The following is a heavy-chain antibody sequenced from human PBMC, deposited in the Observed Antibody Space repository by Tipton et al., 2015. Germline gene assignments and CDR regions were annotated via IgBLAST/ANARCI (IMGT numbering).Heavy chain of an antibody. CDR3: AKGGAVLLEAFDQ. J-gene: IGHJ4*02. CDR1: GFSFSTYA. CDR2: ISSSGVNS. V-gene: IGHV3-64*02. D-gene: IGHD3-3*01. Sequence: SLRLSCAASGFSFSTYAMHWVRQAPGKGLEYVSSISSSGVNSFYADSVKGRFTISRDNSKNTLYLQMGSLRAEDMAVYYCAKGGAVLLEAFDQWGQGTLVTVST.